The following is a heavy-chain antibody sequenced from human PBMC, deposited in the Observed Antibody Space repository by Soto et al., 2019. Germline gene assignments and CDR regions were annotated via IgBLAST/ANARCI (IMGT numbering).Heavy chain of an antibody. J-gene: IGHJ6*02. CDR2: ISYDGSNK. CDR1: GFTFSSYG. D-gene: IGHD1-26*01. V-gene: IGHV3-30*03. CDR3: ALGGATLYYYYYGMDV. Sequence: HPSETLRLSCAASGFTFSSYGMHWVRQAPGKGLEWVAVISYDGSNKYYADSVKGRFTISRDNSKNTLYLQMNSLRAEDTAVYYCALGGATLYYYYYGMDVWGQGTTVTVSS.